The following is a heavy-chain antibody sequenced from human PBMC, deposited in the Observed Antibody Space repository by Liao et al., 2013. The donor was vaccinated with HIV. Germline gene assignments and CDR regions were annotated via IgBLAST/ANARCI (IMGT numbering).Heavy chain of an antibody. D-gene: IGHD3-3*01. CDR1: GGSISSYY. CDR2: IYHSGST. J-gene: IGHJ6*03. Sequence: QVQLQESGPGLVKPSETLSLTCTVSGGSISSYYWSWIRQPPGKGLEWIGYIYHSGSTNYNPSLKSRVTISADTSKNQFSLKLSSVTAADTAVYYCARGDYDFWSGYYTDGYYYYMDVWGKGTTVTVSS. V-gene: IGHV4-59*01. CDR3: ARGDYDFWSGYYTDGYYYYMDV.